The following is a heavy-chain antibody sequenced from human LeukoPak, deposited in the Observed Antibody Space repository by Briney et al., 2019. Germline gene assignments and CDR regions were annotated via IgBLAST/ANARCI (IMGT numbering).Heavy chain of an antibody. V-gene: IGHV4-39*01. Sequence: SETLSLTCTVSGGSISSSSYYWGWIRQPPGKGLEWIGRIYYSGSTYYNPSLKSRVTISVDTSKNQFSLKLSSVTAADTAVYYCASGLLWFGYFDYWGQGTLVTVSS. CDR1: GGSISSSSYY. CDR3: ASGLLWFGYFDY. D-gene: IGHD3-10*01. CDR2: IYYSGST. J-gene: IGHJ4*02.